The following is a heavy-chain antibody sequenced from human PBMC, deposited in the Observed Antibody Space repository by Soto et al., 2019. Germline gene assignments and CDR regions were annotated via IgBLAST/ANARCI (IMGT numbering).Heavy chain of an antibody. V-gene: IGHV3-21*01. CDR3: ARHWDQRDV. D-gene: IGHD1-26*01. CDR1: GFTFSRYS. J-gene: IGHJ4*02. Sequence: XRGLRRTCAASGFTFSRYSMNWIRQAPGKGLEWVSSISISSGYINYADSVKGRFTTSRDNAKNSFFLQMNSLRAEDTAVYYCARHWDQRDVWGQGTLVTVSP. CDR2: ISISSGYI.